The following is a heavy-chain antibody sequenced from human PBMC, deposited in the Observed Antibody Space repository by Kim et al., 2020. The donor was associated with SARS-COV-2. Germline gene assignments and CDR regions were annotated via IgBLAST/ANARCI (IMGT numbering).Heavy chain of an antibody. D-gene: IGHD3-22*01. Sequence: SETLSLSCAASGGSISSSIYYWGWIRQPPGKGRDWIGSSYSSGSTYYNRSLKSRVTISVDTSKKQFSLKLSYGTAADATVYYCGSHHVGITMIVVFDAR. CDR1: GGSISSSIYY. CDR3: GSHHVGITMIVVFDA. CDR2: SYSSGST. J-gene: IGHJ5*01. V-gene: IGHV4-39*01.